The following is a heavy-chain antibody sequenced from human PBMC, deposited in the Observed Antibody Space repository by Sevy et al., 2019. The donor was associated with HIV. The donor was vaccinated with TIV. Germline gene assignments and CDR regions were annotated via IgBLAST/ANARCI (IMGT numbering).Heavy chain of an antibody. D-gene: IGHD1-26*01. CDR2: ISGSSNYI. J-gene: IGHJ4*02. V-gene: IGHV3-21*06. CDR1: GFTFNRYC. CDR3: ATGPPDGSYDYFDY. Sequence: GGSLRLSCAASGFTFNRYCMNWVRQAPGKGLEWVSSISGSSNYIYYAESLKGLFIISRDNVKDTLYLQMNSLRADDTAVYYCATGPPDGSYDYFDYWGQGTLVTVSS.